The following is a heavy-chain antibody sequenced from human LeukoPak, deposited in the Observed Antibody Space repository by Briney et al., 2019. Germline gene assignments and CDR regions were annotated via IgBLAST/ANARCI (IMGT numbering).Heavy chain of an antibody. D-gene: IGHD6-19*01. CDR3: AKRAVSGLYYFDY. Sequence: PGGSLRLSCAASGSTFSSYAMSWVRQAPGTGLEWVSSITRNGAGTFYADSVKGRFTVSRDNSKNALYLQINSLRAEDTAVYYCAKRAVSGLYYFDYWGQGTLVTVSS. J-gene: IGHJ4*02. V-gene: IGHV3-23*01. CDR1: GSTFSSYA. CDR2: ITRNGAGT.